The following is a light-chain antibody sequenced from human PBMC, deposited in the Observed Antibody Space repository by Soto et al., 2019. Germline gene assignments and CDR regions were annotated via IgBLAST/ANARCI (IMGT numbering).Light chain of an antibody. CDR1: QSVSST. CDR3: QQYYDWPIT. CDR2: EAS. V-gene: IGKV3-15*01. J-gene: IGKJ5*01. Sequence: EIVMAQSPATRSVSPGERATLSCRASQSVSSTLAWYQQKPGQAPRLLIYEASTRATGLPARFSGSGSGTEFTLTISSLQSEDFAVYYCQQYYDWPITFGQGTRLEIK.